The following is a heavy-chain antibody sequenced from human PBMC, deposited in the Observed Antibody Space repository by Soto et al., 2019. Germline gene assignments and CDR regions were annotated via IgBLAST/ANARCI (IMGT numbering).Heavy chain of an antibody. CDR1: VASISSSYY. D-gene: IGHD4-17*01. Sequence: SAETLCLTCTVSVASISSSYYWSWIRQSAGKGLEWIGCIEASGSTNYNPSLRSRVTMSVDTSKNQFSLKLTSVTAADTAVYYCERHYGDSFWGQGTLVTVSS. CDR2: IEASGST. CDR3: ERHYGDSF. V-gene: IGHV4-4*07. J-gene: IGHJ4*02.